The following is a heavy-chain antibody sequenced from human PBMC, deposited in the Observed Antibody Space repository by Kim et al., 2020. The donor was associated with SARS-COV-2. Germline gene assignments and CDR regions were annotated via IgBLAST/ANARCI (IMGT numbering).Heavy chain of an antibody. CDR1: GFTFSSYE. V-gene: IGHV3-48*03. J-gene: IGHJ4*02. CDR3: ARDEGGSLIDY. D-gene: IGHD1-26*01. CDR2: ISSSGSTI. Sequence: GGSLRLSCAASGFTFSSYEKNWVRQAPGKGLEWVSYISSSGSTIYYADSVKGRFTISRDNAKNSLYLQMNSLRAEDTAVYYCARDEGGSLIDYWGQGTLVTVSS.